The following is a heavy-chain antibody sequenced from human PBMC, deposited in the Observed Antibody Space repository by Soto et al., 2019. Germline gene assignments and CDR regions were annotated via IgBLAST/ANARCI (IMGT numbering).Heavy chain of an antibody. J-gene: IGHJ4*02. CDR1: GGTFSSYA. V-gene: IGHV1-69*13. D-gene: IGHD2-8*01. Sequence: SEKVSCKASGGTFSSYAISWVRQAPGQGLEWVGGIIPIFGTANYAQKFQGRVTITADESTSTAYMELSSLRSEDTAVYYCARGGYCTNGVCYLVYWGQGTLVTVSS. CDR2: IIPIFGTA. CDR3: ARGGYCTNGVCYLVY.